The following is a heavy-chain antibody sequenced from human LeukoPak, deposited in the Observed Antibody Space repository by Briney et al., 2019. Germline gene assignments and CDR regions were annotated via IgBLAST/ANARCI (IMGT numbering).Heavy chain of an antibody. V-gene: IGHV3-7*01. J-gene: IGHJ6*03. CDR3: ARGAPGQFLWFGEIVPRYYYYYMDV. D-gene: IGHD3-10*01. Sequence: PGGSLRLSCAVSGFTITNHWMSWVRQAPGKGLEWVANIKQDGSEKYYVDSVKGRFTISRDNAKNSLYLQMNSLRAEDTAVYYCARGAPGQFLWFGEIVPRYYYYYMDVWGKGTTVTVSS. CDR1: GFTITNHW. CDR2: IKQDGSEK.